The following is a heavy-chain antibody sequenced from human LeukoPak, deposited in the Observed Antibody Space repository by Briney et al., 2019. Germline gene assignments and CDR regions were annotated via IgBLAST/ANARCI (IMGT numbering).Heavy chain of an antibody. J-gene: IGHJ4*02. Sequence: GASVKVSCKASGYTFTSYVISWVRQAPGHGLEWMGWISAYNGNTNYAQKLQCRVTMTTDTSTSTAYTALRRLRSADTAVYYCAGGREALFDYWGQGTLVTVSS. CDR2: ISAYNGNT. CDR3: AGGREALFDY. V-gene: IGHV1-18*01. CDR1: GYTFTSYV.